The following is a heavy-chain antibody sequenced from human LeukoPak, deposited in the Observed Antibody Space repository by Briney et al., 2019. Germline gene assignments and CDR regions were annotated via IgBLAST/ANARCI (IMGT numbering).Heavy chain of an antibody. CDR3: AREPRIAVAGYAFDY. CDR1: GGTFSIYA. D-gene: IGHD6-19*01. Sequence: GSSVTVSCKASGGTFSIYAISWVRQAPGQGLEWMGGIIPIFGTANYAQKFRGRVTITADESTSTAYMELSSLRSEDTAVYYCAREPRIAVAGYAFDYWGEGTLVTVSS. V-gene: IGHV1-69*01. J-gene: IGHJ4*02. CDR2: IIPIFGTA.